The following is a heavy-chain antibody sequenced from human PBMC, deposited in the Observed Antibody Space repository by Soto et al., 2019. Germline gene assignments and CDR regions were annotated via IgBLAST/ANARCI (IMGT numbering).Heavy chain of an antibody. CDR2: MSGSSSTT. D-gene: IGHD1-7*01. V-gene: IGHV3-23*01. CDR1: GLTFSNYA. Sequence: EVRLLKSGGGLVKPGGSLRLSCATSGLTFSNYAMSWVRQAPGGGLEWVSSMSGSSSTTYYADSVRGRFTISRDRSKSTLYLQMSSLRAEDTALYYCAKNQERELPRVIDFWGQGTLVTVSS. CDR3: AKNQERELPRVIDF. J-gene: IGHJ4*02.